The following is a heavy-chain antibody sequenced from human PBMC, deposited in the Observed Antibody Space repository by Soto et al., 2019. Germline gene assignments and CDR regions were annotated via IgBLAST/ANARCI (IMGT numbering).Heavy chain of an antibody. CDR1: GYSVSGNSAA. V-gene: IGHV6-1*01. D-gene: IGHD1-26*01. CDR2: TYYRSKWYN. Sequence: SQTLSLTCGISGYSVSGNSAALNWLRQSPSRGLEWLGRTYYRSKWYNDYAVSVESRITINPDTSKNHFSLQLNFVTPEDTAVYFCARGEQYSGRIFDYWGQGTLVTVSS. J-gene: IGHJ4*02. CDR3: ARGEQYSGRIFDY.